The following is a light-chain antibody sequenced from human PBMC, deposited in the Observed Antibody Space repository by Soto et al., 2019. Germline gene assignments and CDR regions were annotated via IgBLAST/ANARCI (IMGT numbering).Light chain of an antibody. CDR2: WAS. CDR1: QSVLYSSNNKNH. CDR3: QQYYSTPYA. J-gene: IGKJ2*01. V-gene: IGKV4-1*01. Sequence: DIVMTQSPDSLTVSLGERATINCKSNQSVLYSSNNKNHLAWYQQKPGQPPKLLIYWASTRESGVPDRFSGSGSVTDFTLTISSLQAEDVALYYCQQYYSTPYAFGQGTKLEIK.